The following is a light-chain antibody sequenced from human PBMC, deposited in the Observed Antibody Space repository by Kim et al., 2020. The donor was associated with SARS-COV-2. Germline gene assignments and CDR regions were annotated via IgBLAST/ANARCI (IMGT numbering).Light chain of an antibody. V-gene: IGLV1-47*02. CDR2: ANT. CDR1: NSNIGKTF. CDR3: AAWDDSLSGRL. Sequence: GWGVTIACSGGNSNIGKTFVYWYQQLPGTAPKVLIYANTQRPSGVPDRFSGSKSGTSASLTISGLRSEDEADYYCAAWDDSLSGRLFGGGTQLTVL. J-gene: IGLJ3*02.